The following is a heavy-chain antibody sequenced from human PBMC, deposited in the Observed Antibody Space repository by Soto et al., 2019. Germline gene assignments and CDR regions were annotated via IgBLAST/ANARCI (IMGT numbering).Heavy chain of an antibody. V-gene: IGHV4-30-4*01. Sequence: PSETLSLTCTVSGGSVTSDEDYWSWIRRSPGKGLEWIGYISNSGSTGYNPSLKTRLSMSVDRSKNQFTLRLTSVTAADTAVYFCATESGSTYGYFDYWGQGTQVTVSS. CDR2: ISNSGST. J-gene: IGHJ4*02. D-gene: IGHD4-17*01. CDR3: ATESGSTYGYFDY. CDR1: GGSVTSDEDY.